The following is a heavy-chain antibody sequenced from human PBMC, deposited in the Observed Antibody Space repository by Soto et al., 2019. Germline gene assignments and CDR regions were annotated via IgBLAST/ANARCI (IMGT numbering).Heavy chain of an antibody. CDR3: AKDRGGDCPDNSCYFGADY. D-gene: IGHD2-2*01. Sequence: SLRLSCVGSGFTFSCYGMHWVRQAPGKGLGCVAVISDTGSSHYYAASVEGRFTISRENSKNTLSLHMDRLRVEDTAVYYCAKDRGGDCPDNSCYFGADYWGQGTPVTVSS. V-gene: IGHV3-30*18. CDR1: GFTFSCYG. J-gene: IGHJ4*02. CDR2: ISDTGSSH.